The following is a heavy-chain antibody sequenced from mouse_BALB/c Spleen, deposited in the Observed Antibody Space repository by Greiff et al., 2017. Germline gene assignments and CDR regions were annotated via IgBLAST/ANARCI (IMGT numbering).Heavy chain of an antibody. CDR2: IYPGSGST. J-gene: IGHJ2*01. Sequence: LQQPGSELVRPGASVKLSCKASGYTFTSYWMHWVKQRPGQGLEWIGNIYPGSGSTNYDEKFKSKATLNEDTSYSTAYMHLSSLTSEDAAVYYCTDGNFDYWGQGTTLTVSS. D-gene: IGHD2-1*01. CDR3: TDGNFDY. V-gene: IGHV1S22*01. CDR1: GYTFTSYW.